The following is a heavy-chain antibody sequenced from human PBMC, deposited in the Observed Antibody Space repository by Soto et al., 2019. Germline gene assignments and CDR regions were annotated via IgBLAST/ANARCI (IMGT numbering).Heavy chain of an antibody. CDR3: ARAFVRGVIVSSLDY. Sequence: SVKVSCKASGGTFSSYAISWVRQAPGQGLEWMGGIIPIFGTANYAQKFQGRVTITADESTSTAYMELSSLRSEDTAMYYCARAFVRGVIVSSLDYWGQATLVTVSS. D-gene: IGHD3-16*02. V-gene: IGHV1-69*13. CDR2: IIPIFGTA. J-gene: IGHJ4*02. CDR1: GGTFSSYA.